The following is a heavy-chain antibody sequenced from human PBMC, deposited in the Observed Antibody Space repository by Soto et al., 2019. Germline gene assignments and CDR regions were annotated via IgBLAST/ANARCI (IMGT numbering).Heavy chain of an antibody. V-gene: IGHV1-69*01. CDR3: ARSRRPSTVTRYYDSGMDV. J-gene: IGHJ6*02. D-gene: IGHD4-17*01. CDR1: GGTFSSYA. CDR2: IIPIFGTA. Sequence: QVQLVQSGAEVKKPGSSVKVSCKASGGTFSSYAISWVRQAPGQGLEWMGGIIPIFGTANYAQKFQGRVTITADESTSTAYMELSSLRSEDTAVYYCARSRRPSTVTRYYDSGMDVWGQGTTVTVSS.